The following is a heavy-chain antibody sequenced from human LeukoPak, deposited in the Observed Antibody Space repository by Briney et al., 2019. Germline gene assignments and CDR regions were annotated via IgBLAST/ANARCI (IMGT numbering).Heavy chain of an antibody. J-gene: IGHJ4*02. CDR1: GFTFSSYS. Sequence: GGSLRLSCAASGFTFSSYSMNWVRQAPGKGLEWVSSISSSSSYMYSTDSMKGRFTISRDNAKNSLYLQMNSLRAEDTAVCYCARGDNSGWYFYYFDYWGQGTLVTVSS. D-gene: IGHD6-19*01. CDR2: ISSSSSYM. V-gene: IGHV3-21*01. CDR3: ARGDNSGWYFYYFDY.